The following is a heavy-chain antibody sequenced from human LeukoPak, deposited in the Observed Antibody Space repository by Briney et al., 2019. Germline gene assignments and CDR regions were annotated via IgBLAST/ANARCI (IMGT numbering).Heavy chain of an antibody. Sequence: GGSLRLSCAASGLRVRSKYMSWVRQAPGKGLEWVSVLQSVGNTFYADSVKGRFSISRDRSKNTVYLQMDSLRAEDTAVYYCARDAEGEEQMATTYFDLWGQGTLVIVSS. V-gene: IGHV3-53*01. CDR2: LQSVGNT. J-gene: IGHJ4*02. D-gene: IGHD5-24*01. CDR1: GLRVRSKY. CDR3: ARDAEGEEQMATTYFDL.